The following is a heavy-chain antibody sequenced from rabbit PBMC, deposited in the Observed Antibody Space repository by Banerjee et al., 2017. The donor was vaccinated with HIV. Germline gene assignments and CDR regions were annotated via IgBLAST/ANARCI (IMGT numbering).Heavy chain of an antibody. CDR2: IYTGGGTT. CDR3: ARGSLGGDGGYGNAREMNL. D-gene: IGHD6-1*01. J-gene: IGHJ4*01. V-gene: IGHV1S45*01. CDR1: GFSFSSGYD. Sequence: QEQLEESGGDLVKPGASLTLTCKASGFSFSSGYDMCWVRQAPGKGLEWIGCIYTGGGTTYYASWAKGRFTISKTSSTTVTLQMTSLTAADTATYFCARGSLGGDGGYGNAREMNLWGPGTLVTVS.